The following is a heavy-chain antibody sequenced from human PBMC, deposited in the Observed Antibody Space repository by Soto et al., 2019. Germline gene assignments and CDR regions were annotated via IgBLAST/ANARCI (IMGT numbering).Heavy chain of an antibody. Sequence: QVQLQESGPGLVKPSGTLSLTCAVSSGSISSSNWWSWVRQPPGKGLEWIGESYHSGSTNYNPSLKSRVIISVDKSKNQFSLKLSSVTAADTAVYYCASRTSVALGGGWFDPWGQGTLVTVSS. V-gene: IGHV4-4*02. J-gene: IGHJ5*02. D-gene: IGHD3-16*01. CDR1: SGSISSSNW. CDR2: SYHSGST. CDR3: ASRTSVALGGGWFDP.